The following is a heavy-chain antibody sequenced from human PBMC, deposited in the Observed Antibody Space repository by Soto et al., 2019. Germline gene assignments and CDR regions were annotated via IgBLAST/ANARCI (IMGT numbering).Heavy chain of an antibody. CDR2: IIPIFGTA. V-gene: IGHV1-69*13. J-gene: IGHJ5*02. CDR1: GGTFSSYA. Sequence: GASVKVSCKASGGTFSSYAISWVRQAPGQRLEWMGGIIPIFGTANYAQKFQGRVTITADESTSTAYMELSSLRSEDTAVYYCARDGAYYDFWSGYRGNNWFDPWGQGTLVTVSS. D-gene: IGHD3-3*01. CDR3: ARDGAYYDFWSGYRGNNWFDP.